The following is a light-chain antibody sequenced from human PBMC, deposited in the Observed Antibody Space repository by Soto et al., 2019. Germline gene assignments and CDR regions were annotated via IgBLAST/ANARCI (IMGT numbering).Light chain of an antibody. Sequence: DIQMTQSPSSLSASVGDRVTISCRASQSLGRRLTWYQQKPGEAPTLLIYETSNLQNGVPSRFSGSGSETDFTLTINSLQPEDFATYYCQQSFGPPYTFGQGTKLE. V-gene: IGKV1-39*01. CDR1: QSLGRR. CDR2: ETS. CDR3: QQSFGPPYT. J-gene: IGKJ2*01.